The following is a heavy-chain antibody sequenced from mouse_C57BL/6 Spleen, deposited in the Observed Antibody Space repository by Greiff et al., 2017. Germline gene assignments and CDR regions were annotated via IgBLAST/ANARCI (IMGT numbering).Heavy chain of an antibody. CDR2: ICSGGSYT. D-gene: IGHD1-1*01. Sequence: EVKLQESGGDLVKPGGSLKLSCAASGFTFSSYGMSWVRQTPDKRLEWVATICSGGSYTYYPDSVKGRFTLSIDNAKNTLYLQMSSLKSEDTAMYYCARRDYCSSGYFDVWGTGTTVTVSS. CDR1: GFTFSSYG. CDR3: ARRDYCSSGYFDV. V-gene: IGHV5-6*02. J-gene: IGHJ1*03.